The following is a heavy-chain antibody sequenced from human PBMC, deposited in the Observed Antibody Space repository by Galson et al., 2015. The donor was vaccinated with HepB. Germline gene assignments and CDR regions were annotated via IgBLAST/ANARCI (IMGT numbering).Heavy chain of an antibody. CDR2: IWHDGSNS. J-gene: IGHJ4*02. D-gene: IGHD6-25*01. Sequence: SLRLSCAASGFTFGRNGMHWVRQAPGKGLEWVAVIWHDGSNSYYADSVKGRFTISRDNSKNTLYLQMNSLRAEDTAVYYWAREDADIAAMTLDHWGQGTLVTVSS. V-gene: IGHV3-33*08. CDR1: GFTFGRNG. CDR3: AREDADIAAMTLDH.